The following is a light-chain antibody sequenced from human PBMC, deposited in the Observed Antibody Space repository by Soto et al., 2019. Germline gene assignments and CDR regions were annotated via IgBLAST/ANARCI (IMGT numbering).Light chain of an antibody. CDR3: QQYASYPWT. V-gene: IGKV1-5*01. Sequence: DIQLTQIPSTLSASIGDRVTITCRASQSLSGWLAWYQQTPGKAPKLLISDALRLESGVPSRFRGSGSGTEFSLTISNLQPGDSATFYCQQYASYPWTFGRGTKV. CDR2: DAL. J-gene: IGKJ1*01. CDR1: QSLSGW.